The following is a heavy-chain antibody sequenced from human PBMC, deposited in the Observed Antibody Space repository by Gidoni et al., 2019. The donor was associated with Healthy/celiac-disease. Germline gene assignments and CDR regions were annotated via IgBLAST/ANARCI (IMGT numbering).Heavy chain of an antibody. Sequence: EVQLWESGGGVVEPGGSMRRSGAAAGVTCSRQDMSWVRQAPGKGLEWFSAISGSGCSTYSADSVQGRFTISSDNSKNTLYLQMNSLRAEDTAVYSCAKGGLVATGRPYYMDVWGKGTTVTVSS. CDR2: ISGSGCST. CDR3: AKGGLVATGRPYYMDV. V-gene: IGHV3-23*01. D-gene: IGHD2-15*01. CDR1: GVTCSRQD. J-gene: IGHJ6*03.